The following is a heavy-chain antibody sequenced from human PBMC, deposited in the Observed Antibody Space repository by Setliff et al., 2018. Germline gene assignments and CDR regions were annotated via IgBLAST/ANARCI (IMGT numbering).Heavy chain of an antibody. CDR1: GGTFSSYA. D-gene: IGHD4-17*01. CDR2: IIPIFGTA. Sequence: ASVKVSCKASGGTFSSYAISWVRQAPGQGLEWMGGIIPIFGTANYAQKFQGRVTITADESTSTAYMELSSLRSEDTAVDYCARDLIDPDYGDYLSFYYYGMDVWGQGTTVTVSS. V-gene: IGHV1-69*13. J-gene: IGHJ6*02. CDR3: ARDLIDPDYGDYLSFYYYGMDV.